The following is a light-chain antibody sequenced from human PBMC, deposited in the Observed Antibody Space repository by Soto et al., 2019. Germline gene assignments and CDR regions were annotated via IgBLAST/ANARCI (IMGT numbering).Light chain of an antibody. CDR2: RNN. CDR3: AAWDDSLSGQV. J-gene: IGLJ1*01. CDR1: SSNIGSNY. V-gene: IGLV1-47*01. Sequence: QSVLTQPPSASGTPGQRGTLSCSGSSSNIGSNYVYWYQQLPGTAPKLLIYRNNQRPSGVPDRFSGSKSGTSASLAISGLRSEDEADYYCAAWDDSLSGQVFGTGTQLTVL.